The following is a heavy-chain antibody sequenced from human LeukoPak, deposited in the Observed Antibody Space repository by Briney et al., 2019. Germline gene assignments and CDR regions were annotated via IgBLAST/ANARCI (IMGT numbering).Heavy chain of an antibody. V-gene: IGHV3-23*01. D-gene: IGHD2-8*01. CDR1: KFTFSSYA. Sequence: PGGSLRLSCAASKFTFSSYAMSWVRQAPGKGLEWVSAISASAANTYYADSAKGRFTISRDNSKNTLYLQMNSLRAEDTAVYYCAKTRNDYGDSWGQGTLVTVSS. CDR3: AKTRNDYGDS. CDR2: ISASAANT. J-gene: IGHJ4*02.